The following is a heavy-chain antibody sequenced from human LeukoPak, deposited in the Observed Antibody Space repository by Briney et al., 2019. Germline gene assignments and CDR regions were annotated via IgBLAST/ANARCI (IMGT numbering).Heavy chain of an antibody. V-gene: IGHV4-39*07. CDR2: IYYSGST. D-gene: IGHD2-15*01. CDR3: ARLLGYCSGGSCYPGPGYYYYGMDV. J-gene: IGHJ6*02. CDR1: GGSISSSSYY. Sequence: SETLSLTCTVSGGSISSSSYYWGWIRQPPGKGLEWIGSIYYSGSTYYNPSLKSRVTISVDTSKNQFSLKLSSVTAADTAVYYCARLLGYCSGGSCYPGPGYYYYGMDVWGQGTTVTVSS.